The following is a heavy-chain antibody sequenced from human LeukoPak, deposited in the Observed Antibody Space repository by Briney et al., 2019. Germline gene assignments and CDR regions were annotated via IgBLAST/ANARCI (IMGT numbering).Heavy chain of an antibody. CDR3: ARHHPYYFDY. J-gene: IGHJ4*02. V-gene: IGHV3-74*01. Sequence: GGSLRLSCAASVFTFSNYWMHWVSQAPGKGPVWVSRINSDGGSTTYADSVKGRFTISRDNAKNTLYLQMNSLTAEDTAVYYCARHHPYYFDYWGQGTLVTVSS. CDR1: VFTFSNYW. CDR2: INSDGGST.